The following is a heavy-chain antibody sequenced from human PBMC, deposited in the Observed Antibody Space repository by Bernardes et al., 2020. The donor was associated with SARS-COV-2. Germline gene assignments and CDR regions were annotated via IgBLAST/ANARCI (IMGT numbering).Heavy chain of an antibody. Sequence: SVPVSVKSSGDPFTRYGISLVRQAPGQGLEWMGWISAYNGNTNYAQKLQGRVTMTTDTSTSTAYMELRSLRSDDTAVYYCARDLTAVALNWFDPWVQGTLVTVSS. V-gene: IGHV1-18*01. D-gene: IGHD6-19*01. CDR2: ISAYNGNT. CDR1: GDPFTRYG. J-gene: IGHJ5*02. CDR3: ARDLTAVALNWFDP.